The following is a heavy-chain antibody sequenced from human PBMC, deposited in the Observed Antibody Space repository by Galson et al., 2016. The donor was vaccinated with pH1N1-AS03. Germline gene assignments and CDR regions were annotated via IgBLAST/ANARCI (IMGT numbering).Heavy chain of an antibody. CDR2: INPDSGGT. CDR3: AITAVADVEVDY. J-gene: IGHJ4*02. Sequence: SVKVSCKASGYTFAAYYIHWVRQAPGQGLEWMGWINPDSGGTHYAQKFQGRVTMTRDTSISTAYMELSRLRSDDTAVYYCAITAVADVEVDYWGQGTLVTVSS. V-gene: IGHV1-2*02. CDR1: GYTFAAYY. D-gene: IGHD6-19*01.